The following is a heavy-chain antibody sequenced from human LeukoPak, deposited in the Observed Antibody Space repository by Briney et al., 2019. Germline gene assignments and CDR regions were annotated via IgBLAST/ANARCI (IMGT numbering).Heavy chain of an antibody. D-gene: IGHD2-15*01. J-gene: IGHJ4*02. CDR2: ISSSSSTI. CDR3: ARGDCSGGSCYLSLTTIDY. CDR1: GFTFSSYS. V-gene: IGHV3-48*01. Sequence: GGSLRLSCAVSGFTFSSYSMNWVRQAPGKGLEWVSSISSSSSTIYYADSVKGRFTISRDNAKNSLYLQMNSLRAEDTAVYYCARGDCSGGSCYLSLTTIDYWGQGTLVTVSS.